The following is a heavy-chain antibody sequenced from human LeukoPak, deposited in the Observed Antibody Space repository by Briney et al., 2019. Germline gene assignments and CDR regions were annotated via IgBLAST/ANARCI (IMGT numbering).Heavy chain of an antibody. CDR2: IYYSGST. Sequence: ETXXLTXTVSGGSISSSSYYWGWIRQPPXXXLEWIGSIYYSGSTYYNPSLKSRVTISVDTSKNQFSLKLSSVTAADTAVYYCARHEVPVGYYWGQGTLVTVSS. CDR1: GGSISSSSYY. CDR3: ARHEVPVGYY. V-gene: IGHV4-39*01. J-gene: IGHJ4*02. D-gene: IGHD1-26*01.